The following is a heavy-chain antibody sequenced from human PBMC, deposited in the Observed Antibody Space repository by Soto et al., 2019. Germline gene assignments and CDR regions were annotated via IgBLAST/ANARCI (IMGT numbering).Heavy chain of an antibody. CDR3: AKGYSGYDYAY. Sequence: GESLKISCAASGFTFSSYWMHWVRQAPGKGLVWVSRINSDGSSTRYADSVKGRFTISRDNAKNTLYLQMNSLRAEDTAVYFCAKGYSGYDYAYWGQGTLVTVSS. CDR1: GFTFSSYW. J-gene: IGHJ4*02. D-gene: IGHD5-12*01. CDR2: INSDGSST. V-gene: IGHV3-74*01.